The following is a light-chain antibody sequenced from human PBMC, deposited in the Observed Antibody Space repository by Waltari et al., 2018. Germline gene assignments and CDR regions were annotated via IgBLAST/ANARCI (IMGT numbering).Light chain of an antibody. CDR2: VNRDGSH. J-gene: IGLJ3*02. CDR1: SGHSSNI. V-gene: IGLV4-69*01. Sequence: QLVLTQSPSASASLGASVKLTCTLSSGHSSNIVAWLQQQPEKGPRFLLKVNRDGSHSKGDWIPDRCSGSSSGAVRYLTISSVQSEDEADYYCQTGGHGTWVFGGGTKLTVL. CDR3: QTGGHGTWV.